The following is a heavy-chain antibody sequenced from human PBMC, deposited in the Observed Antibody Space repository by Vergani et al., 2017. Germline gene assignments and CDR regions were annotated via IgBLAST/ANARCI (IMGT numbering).Heavy chain of an antibody. Sequence: QVQLQESGPGLVKPSETLSLTCTVSGDSVISTDYHWGWIRQPPGKGLEWVSSISSSSAYLHYADSVKGRFTISRDNAKKSLFLKMNNLRADDTAVYYCAGRVSANGGLDTWGQGTLVTVSS. J-gene: IGHJ5*02. CDR1: GDSVISTDY. CDR3: AGRVSANGGLDT. V-gene: IGHV3-11*03. D-gene: IGHD2-15*01. CDR2: ISSSSAYL.